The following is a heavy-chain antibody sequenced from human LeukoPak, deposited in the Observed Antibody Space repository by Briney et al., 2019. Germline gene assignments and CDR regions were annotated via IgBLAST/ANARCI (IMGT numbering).Heavy chain of an antibody. V-gene: IGHV5-10-1*01. CDR2: IDPSDSYT. Sequence: GESLKISCKGSGFHFTSYWIRWVRQMPGKGLEWMGRIDPSDSYTNYSPSFQGHVTISADKSISTAYLQWSSLKASDTAMYYCARQGGSSGSYYVDYWGQGTLVTVSS. J-gene: IGHJ4*02. CDR1: GFHFTSYW. D-gene: IGHD3-10*01. CDR3: ARQGGSSGSYYVDY.